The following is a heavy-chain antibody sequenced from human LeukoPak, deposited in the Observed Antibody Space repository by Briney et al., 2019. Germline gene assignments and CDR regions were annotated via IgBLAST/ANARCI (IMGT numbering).Heavy chain of an antibody. CDR1: GFTFSSYG. Sequence: GGSLRLSCAASGFTFSSYGMHWVRQAPGKGLEWVAVISYDGSNKGYADSVKGRFTLSRDNSKNTLYLHMNSLRAEDTAVYYCARDSPHSSNDFHYWGQGTLVTVSS. CDR3: ARDSPHSSNDFHY. V-gene: IGHV3-30*03. D-gene: IGHD6-13*01. CDR2: ISYDGSNK. J-gene: IGHJ4*02.